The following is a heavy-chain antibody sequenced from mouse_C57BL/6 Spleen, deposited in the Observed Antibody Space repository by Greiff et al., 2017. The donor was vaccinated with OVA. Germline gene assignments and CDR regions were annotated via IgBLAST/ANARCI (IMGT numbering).Heavy chain of an antibody. CDR2: IYPGSGNT. V-gene: IGHV1-66*01. Sequence: QVQLQQSGPELVKPGASVKISCKASGYSFTSYYIHWVKQRPGQGLEWIGWIYPGSGNTKYNEKFKGKATLTADTSSSTAYMQLSSLTSEDSAVYYCASGELRDDAMDNWGQGTSVTVSS. CDR1: GYSFTSYY. D-gene: IGHD2-4*01. J-gene: IGHJ4*01. CDR3: ASGELRDDAMDN.